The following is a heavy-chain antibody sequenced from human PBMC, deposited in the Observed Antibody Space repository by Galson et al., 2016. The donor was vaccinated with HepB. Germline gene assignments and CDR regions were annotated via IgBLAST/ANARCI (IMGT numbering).Heavy chain of an antibody. CDR3: ARRGDVYSYWYFDL. V-gene: IGHV4-34*01. CDR2: ISHRGNI. D-gene: IGHD5-24*01. Sequence: ETLSLTCALYDGSLSGTNWGWFRQSPSKGLEWIAEISHRGNIHYNPSLKSRPTISIDKTKNQFSLRANSVTAADTAVSYCARRGDVYSYWYFDLWGRGTLVTVSS. CDR1: DGSLSGTN. J-gene: IGHJ2*01.